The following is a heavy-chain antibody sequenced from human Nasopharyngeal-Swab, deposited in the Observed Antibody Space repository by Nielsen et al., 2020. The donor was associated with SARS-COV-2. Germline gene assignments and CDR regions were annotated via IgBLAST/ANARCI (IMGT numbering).Heavy chain of an antibody. J-gene: IGHJ4*02. Sequence: SETLSLTCAVSGYSISSGYYWGWIRQPPGKGLEWIGSIYHSGRTYYNPSLKRRVTISVDTSKNQFSLKLSSVTAADTAVYYCARHAAGEYQLTYYLDYWGQGTLVTVSS. CDR3: ARHAAGEYQLTYYLDY. D-gene: IGHD2-2*01. CDR1: GYSISSGYY. CDR2: IYHSGRT. V-gene: IGHV4-38-2*01.